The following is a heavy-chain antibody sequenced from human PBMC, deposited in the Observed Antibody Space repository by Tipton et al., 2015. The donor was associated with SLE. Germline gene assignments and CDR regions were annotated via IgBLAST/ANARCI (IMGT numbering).Heavy chain of an antibody. CDR3: ARGHNGRHSPFEY. V-gene: IGHV4-31*03. J-gene: IGHJ4*02. CDR2: IYRSGSV. Sequence: TLSLTCSVSGGSINSGGYYWSWIRQHPGKGLEWIGYIYRSGSVFYNPSLKSRVSISVATSRNQFSLNLTSVTAADTAIYYCARGHNGRHSPFEYWGQGTLVTVSS. CDR1: GGSINSGGYY. D-gene: IGHD1-1*01.